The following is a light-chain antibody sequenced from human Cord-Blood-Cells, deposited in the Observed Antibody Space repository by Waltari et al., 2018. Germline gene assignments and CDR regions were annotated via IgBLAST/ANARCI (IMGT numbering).Light chain of an antibody. Sequence: DIQMTQSPSTLSASVGDRVTITCRASQSISSWLDWYQQKPGKAPKLLIYKASSLESGVPSRCSGSGSGTEFTLTISSLQPDDFATYYCQQYNSYPLTFGGGTKVEIK. CDR1: QSISSW. J-gene: IGKJ4*01. CDR3: QQYNSYPLT. CDR2: KAS. V-gene: IGKV1-5*03.